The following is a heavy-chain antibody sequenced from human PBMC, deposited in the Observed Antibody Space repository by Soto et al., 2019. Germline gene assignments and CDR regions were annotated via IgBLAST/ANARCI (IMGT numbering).Heavy chain of an antibody. CDR3: ARERKGNPYDY. D-gene: IGHD4-4*01. J-gene: IGHJ4*02. CDR1: AGSLTSGGYY. Sequence: SQTRSRTSPLSAGSLTSGGYYWSWLLQHPRKGLEWIGYIYYSGSTYYNPSLKSRVTISVDASKNQFSLKLRSVTAADTAVEYCARERKGNPYDYWGQGTLVTVSS. CDR2: IYYSGST. V-gene: IGHV4-31*03.